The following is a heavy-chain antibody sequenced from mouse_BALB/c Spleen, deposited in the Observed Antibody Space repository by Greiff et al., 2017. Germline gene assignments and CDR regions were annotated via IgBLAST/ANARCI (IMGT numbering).Heavy chain of an antibody. Sequence: QVQLQQSGAELAKPGASVKMSCKASGYTFTSYWMHWVKQRPGQGLEWIGYINPSTGYTEYNQKFKDKATLTADKSSSTAYMQLSSLTSEDSAVYYCASPISSRDYWGQGTTLTVSS. J-gene: IGHJ2*01. CDR1: GYTFTSYW. CDR2: INPSTGYT. CDR3: ASPISSRDY. V-gene: IGHV1-7*01.